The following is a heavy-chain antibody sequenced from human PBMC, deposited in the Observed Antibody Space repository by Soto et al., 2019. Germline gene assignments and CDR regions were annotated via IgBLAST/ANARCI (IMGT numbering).Heavy chain of an antibody. CDR2: ISGSGGST. Sequence: GGSLRLSCAASGFTFSSYAMSWVRQAPGKGLEWVSAISGSGGSTYYADSVKGRFTISRDNSKNTLYLQMNSLRAEDTAVYYCAKDSEGSGWYGGAAYYFDYWGQGTLVTVSS. CDR3: AKDSEGSGWYGGAAYYFDY. D-gene: IGHD6-19*01. CDR1: GFTFSSYA. J-gene: IGHJ4*02. V-gene: IGHV3-23*01.